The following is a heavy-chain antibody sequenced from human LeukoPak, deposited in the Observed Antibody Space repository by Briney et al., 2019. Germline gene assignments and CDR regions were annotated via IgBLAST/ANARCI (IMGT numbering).Heavy chain of an antibody. J-gene: IGHJ2*01. CDR1: GGSFSGYY. CDR3: ARGRRYFDL. V-gene: IGHV4-34*01. Sequence: SETLSLTCAVYGGSFSGYYWSWIRQPPGKGLEWIGEINHSGSTNYNPSLKSRVTISVDTSENQFSLKLSSVTAADTAVYYCARGRRYFDLWGRGTLVTVSS. CDR2: INHSGST.